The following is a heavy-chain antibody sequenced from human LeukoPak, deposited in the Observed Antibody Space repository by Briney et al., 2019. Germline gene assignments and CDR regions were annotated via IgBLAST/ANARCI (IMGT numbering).Heavy chain of an antibody. D-gene: IGHD3-22*01. CDR3: AKDSSADDSSGYSYYFDY. Sequence: PGGSLRLSCAASGVTFSSYGMRWVRQAPGKGLEWVAVISFDATNKYYADSVKGRFTISRDTSKNTLYLQMTSLRAEDTAVYYCAKDSSADDSSGYSYYFDYWGHGTLVTVSS. J-gene: IGHJ4*01. CDR2: ISFDATNK. V-gene: IGHV3-30*18. CDR1: GVTFSSYG.